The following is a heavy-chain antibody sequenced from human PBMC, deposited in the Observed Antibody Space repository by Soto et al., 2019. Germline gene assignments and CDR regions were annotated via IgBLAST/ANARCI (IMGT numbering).Heavy chain of an antibody. J-gene: IGHJ4*02. V-gene: IGHV3-23*01. D-gene: IGHD3-10*01. Sequence: EVQLLESGGGLVQPGGSLRLSCTASGFSFSSYAMSWVRQAPGRGLEWVSGISGRGASTYFADSLKGRFTISRDNSKNTLYLQMNSLRAEDTAVYYCAKDRGVSGSYYNYWGQGALVTGSS. CDR2: ISGRGAST. CDR1: GFSFSSYA. CDR3: AKDRGVSGSYYNY.